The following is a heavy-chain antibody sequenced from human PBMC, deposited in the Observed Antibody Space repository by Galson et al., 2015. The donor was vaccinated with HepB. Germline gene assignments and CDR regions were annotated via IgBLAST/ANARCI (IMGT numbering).Heavy chain of an antibody. Sequence: SVKVSCKASGYTFTGYYMHWVRQAPGQGLEWMGRINPNSGGTNYAQKFQGRVTMTRDTSISTAYMELSRLRSDDTAVYYCARRANGQQLVRGNWFDPWGQGTLVTVSS. D-gene: IGHD6-13*01. CDR1: GYTFTGYY. CDR3: ARRANGQQLVRGNWFDP. V-gene: IGHV1-2*06. CDR2: INPNSGGT. J-gene: IGHJ5*02.